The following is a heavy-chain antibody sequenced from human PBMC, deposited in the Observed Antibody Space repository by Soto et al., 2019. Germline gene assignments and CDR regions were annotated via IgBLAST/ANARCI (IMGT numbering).Heavy chain of an antibody. J-gene: IGHJ3*02. CDR1: GFTFSNAW. CDR2: IKSKTDGGTT. V-gene: IGHV3-15*01. D-gene: IGHD3-10*01. Sequence: RRLSCAASGFTFSNAWMSWVRQAPGKGLEWVGRIKSKTDGGTTDYAAPVKGRFTISRDDSKNTLYLQMNSLKTEDTAVYYCAKARGIWFGEFNDAFDIWGQGTMVTVSS. CDR3: AKARGIWFGEFNDAFDI.